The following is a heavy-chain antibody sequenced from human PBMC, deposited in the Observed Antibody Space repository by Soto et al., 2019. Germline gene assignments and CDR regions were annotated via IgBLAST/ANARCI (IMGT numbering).Heavy chain of an antibody. CDR2: IIPIFGTA. CDR1: GGTFSSYA. J-gene: IGHJ6*02. CDR3: ARDQDDSPGGHQYYHYGMVV. V-gene: IGHV1-69*13. Sequence: SVKVSCKASGGTFSSYAISWVRQAPGQGLEWMGGIIPIFGTANYAQKFQGRVTITADESTSTAYMELSSLRSEDTAVYYCARDQDDSPGGHQYYHYGMVVWGQGTTVSVSS. D-gene: IGHD3-3*01.